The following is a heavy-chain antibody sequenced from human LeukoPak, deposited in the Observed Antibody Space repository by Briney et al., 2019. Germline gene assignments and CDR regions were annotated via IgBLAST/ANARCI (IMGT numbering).Heavy chain of an antibody. CDR2: IYYSGST. V-gene: IGHV4-30-4*01. D-gene: IGHD3-22*01. CDR1: GGSISSGDYY. J-gene: IGHJ4*02. Sequence: PSETLSLTCPVSGGSISSGDYYWRWIRQPPGKGLKWFGYIYYSGSTYYNPSLKSRVTISVDTSKNQFSLKLSSVTAADTAVYYCARASYDSSGPNYFDYWGQGTLVTVSS. CDR3: ARASYDSSGPNYFDY.